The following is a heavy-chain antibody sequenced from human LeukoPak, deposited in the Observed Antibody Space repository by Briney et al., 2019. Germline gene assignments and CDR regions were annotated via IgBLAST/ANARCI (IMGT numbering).Heavy chain of an antibody. Sequence: GGSLRLSCAASGFTFSAYSMNWVRHTPGRGLEWVANNADSFRGRFTISRDNAKNSLYLQMNSLRAEDTAVYYCATYSSSFYNYWGQGTLVTVSS. CDR1: GFTFSAYS. V-gene: IGHV3-21*01. CDR2: N. CDR3: ATYSSSFYNY. D-gene: IGHD6-13*01. J-gene: IGHJ4*02.